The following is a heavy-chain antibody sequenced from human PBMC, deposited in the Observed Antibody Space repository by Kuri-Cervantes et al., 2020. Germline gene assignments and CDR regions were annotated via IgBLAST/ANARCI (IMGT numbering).Heavy chain of an antibody. CDR3: ARTGYYYYMDV. J-gene: IGHJ6*03. Sequence: ASVKVSCKAPGGTFSSDAVSWVRQAPGQGLEWMGWMNPNSGNTGYAQKFQGRVTMTRNTSISTAYMELSSLRSEDTAVYYCARTGYYYYMDVWGKGTTVTVSS. D-gene: IGHD1-1*01. CDR1: GGTFSSDA. V-gene: IGHV1-8*02. CDR2: MNPNSGNT.